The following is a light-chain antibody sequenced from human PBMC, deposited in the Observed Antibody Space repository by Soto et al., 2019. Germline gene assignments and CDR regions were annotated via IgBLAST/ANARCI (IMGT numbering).Light chain of an antibody. V-gene: IGLV2-11*01. J-gene: IGLJ1*01. Sequence: QSVLTQPRSVSGSPGQSVTISCTGADSDVGGFNYVSWYHQHPGKAPKLMIYDVSKRPSGVPDRFSGSKSGNTASLTISGLQAEDEADYYCCSFAGTFVFGTGTKLTVL. CDR1: DSDVGGFNY. CDR3: CSFAGTFV. CDR2: DVS.